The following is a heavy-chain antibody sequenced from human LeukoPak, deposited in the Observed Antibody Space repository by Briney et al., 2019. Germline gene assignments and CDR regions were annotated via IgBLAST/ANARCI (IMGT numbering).Heavy chain of an antibody. J-gene: IGHJ4*02. CDR2: IYSGGST. Sequence: GGSLRLSCAASGFTVSSNYMSWVRQAPGKGLEWVSVIYSGGSTYYADSVKGRFTISRDNSKNTLYLQMNSLRAEDAAVYYCARDSRTTELDYWGQGTLVTVSS. V-gene: IGHV3-53*01. D-gene: IGHD1-1*01. CDR1: GFTVSSNY. CDR3: ARDSRTTELDY.